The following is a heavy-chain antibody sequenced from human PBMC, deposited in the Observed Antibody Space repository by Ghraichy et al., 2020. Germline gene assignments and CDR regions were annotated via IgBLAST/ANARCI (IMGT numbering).Heavy chain of an antibody. J-gene: IGHJ4*02. D-gene: IGHD1-26*01. CDR3: VRVNSGVYE. Sequence: GGSLRLSFAFSGFTFSAHYMDWVRQAPGKGLEWVGRIRNKANSYTTEYAASVKGRFTISRDDSKNSVYLQMNSLKIEDTAVYYCVRVNSGVYEWGQGTLVTVSS. CDR2: IRNKANSYTT. CDR1: GFTFSAHY. V-gene: IGHV3-72*01.